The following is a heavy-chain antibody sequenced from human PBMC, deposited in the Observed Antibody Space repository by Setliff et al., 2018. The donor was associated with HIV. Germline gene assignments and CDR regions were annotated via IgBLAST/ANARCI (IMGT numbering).Heavy chain of an antibody. CDR2: IYYSGST. CDR3: ARLGDYDSSGYSWFDY. Sequence: TLSLTCAVYGESLSDYYWSWIRQPPGKGLEWIGYIYYSGSTYYNPSLKSRVTISVDTSKNQFSLMLSSVTAADTAAYYCARLGDYDSSGYSWFDYWGQGTLVTVSS. CDR1: GESLSDYY. J-gene: IGHJ4*02. V-gene: IGHV4-59*01. D-gene: IGHD3-22*01.